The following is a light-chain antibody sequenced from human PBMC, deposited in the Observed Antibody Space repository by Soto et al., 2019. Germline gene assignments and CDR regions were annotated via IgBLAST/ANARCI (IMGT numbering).Light chain of an antibody. J-gene: IGKJ4*01. CDR3: QQLNSYPLT. Sequence: IQLTQSPSSLSASVGDRVTITCRASQGISSSLAWYRQEPGKAPKLLIYAASTLQSGVPSRFSGSGSGTDFTLTISSLQPEDFATYYCQQLNSYPLTFGGGTKVEI. CDR1: QGISSS. CDR2: AAS. V-gene: IGKV1-9*01.